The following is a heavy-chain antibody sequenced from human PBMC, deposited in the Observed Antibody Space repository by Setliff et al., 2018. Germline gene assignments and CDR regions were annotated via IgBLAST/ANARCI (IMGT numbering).Heavy chain of an antibody. CDR3: ARVTIAVAGYFDC. V-gene: IGHV1-18*01. J-gene: IGHJ4*02. CDR2: IGAYNGNT. CDR1: GYTFTNYG. Sequence: GASVKVSCKASGYTFTNYGVTWVRQAPGQGLEWMGWIGAYNGNTYNAHKFQGRVTMTSDTSTSTAYMELRSLRSDDTAVYYCARVTIAVAGYFDCWGQGTLVTVSS. D-gene: IGHD6-19*01.